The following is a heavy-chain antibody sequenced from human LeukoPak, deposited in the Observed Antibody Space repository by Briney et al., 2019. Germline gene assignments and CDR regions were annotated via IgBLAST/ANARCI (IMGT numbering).Heavy chain of an antibody. D-gene: IGHD2-8*01. V-gene: IGHV3-23*01. Sequence: GGSLRLSCAASGFTFSHYPMSWVRQAPGKGLEWVAAISAGHATYDADSMKGRFTISRDNSKNTLYLQMNGLRAEDTAVYYCAKDTEGVRGNFLFEYWGQGTLVTVSS. CDR1: GFTFSHYP. J-gene: IGHJ4*02. CDR2: ISAGHAT. CDR3: AKDTEGVRGNFLFEY.